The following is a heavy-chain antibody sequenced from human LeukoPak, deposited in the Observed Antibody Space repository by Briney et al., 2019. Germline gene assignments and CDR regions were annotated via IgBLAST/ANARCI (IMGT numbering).Heavy chain of an antibody. Sequence: VASVKVSCKASGYTFTSYDINWVRQATGQGLEWMGWMNPNSGNTGYAQKFQGRVTMTRNTSISTAYMELSSLRSEDTAVYYCARTRPRRGTMIVVVITTFDYWGQGTLVTVSS. CDR3: ARTRPRRGTMIVVVITTFDY. D-gene: IGHD3-22*01. V-gene: IGHV1-8*01. J-gene: IGHJ4*02. CDR1: GYTFTSYD. CDR2: MNPNSGNT.